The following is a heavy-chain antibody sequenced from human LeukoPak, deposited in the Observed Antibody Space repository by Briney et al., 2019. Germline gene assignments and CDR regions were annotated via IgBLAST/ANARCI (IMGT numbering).Heavy chain of an antibody. CDR3: ASQAVAGREVLGYFDY. D-gene: IGHD6-19*01. CDR2: ISYDGSNK. V-gene: IGHV3-30*03. CDR1: GFTFSSYS. J-gene: IGHJ4*02. Sequence: GGSLRLSCAASGFTFSSYSMNWVRQAPGKGLEWVAVISYDGSNKYYADSVKGRFTISRDNSKNTLYLQMNSLRAEDTAVYYCASQAVAGREVLGYFDYWGQGTLVTVSS.